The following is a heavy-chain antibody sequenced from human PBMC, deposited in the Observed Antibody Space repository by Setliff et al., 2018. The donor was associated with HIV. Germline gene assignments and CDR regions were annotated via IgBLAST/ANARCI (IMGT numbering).Heavy chain of an antibody. Sequence: SETLSLTCTVSGGSISSYYWSWIRQPPGKGLEWIGYIYTSGSTNYNPSLKSRVTISVDTSKNLFSLKLSSVTAADTGVYYCARGLYYGDYGYWGQGTLVTVSS. CDR1: GGSISSYY. CDR3: ARGLYYGDYGY. D-gene: IGHD4-17*01. V-gene: IGHV4-4*09. CDR2: IYTSGST. J-gene: IGHJ4*02.